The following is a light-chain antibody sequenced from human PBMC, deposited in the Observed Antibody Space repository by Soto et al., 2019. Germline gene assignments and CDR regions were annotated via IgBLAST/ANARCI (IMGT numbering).Light chain of an antibody. CDR1: SSDVGDYNY. CDR3: SSYTSSGTYV. V-gene: IGLV2-14*01. CDR2: EVS. Sequence: QSALTQPASVSGSPGQSITISCTGTSSDVGDYNYVSWYLQYPGKAPKLMIYEVSNRPSGVSNRFSGSKSVNTASLTISGLQAEDEADYYCSSYTSSGTYVFGTGTKVTVL. J-gene: IGLJ1*01.